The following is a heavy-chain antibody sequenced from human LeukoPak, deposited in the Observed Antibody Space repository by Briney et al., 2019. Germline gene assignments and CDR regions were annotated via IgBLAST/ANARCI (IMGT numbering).Heavy chain of an antibody. V-gene: IGHV3-74*01. CDR3: ARGVQLWFYYFDY. Sequence: PGGSLRLSCAASGFTFSSYWMHWVRQAPGKGLVWVSRINSDGSSTSYADSVKGRFTISRDNAKNTLYLQMNSLRAEDTAVYYCARGVQLWFYYFDYWGQGTLVTVSS. J-gene: IGHJ4*02. CDR1: GFTFSSYW. D-gene: IGHD5-18*01. CDR2: INSDGSST.